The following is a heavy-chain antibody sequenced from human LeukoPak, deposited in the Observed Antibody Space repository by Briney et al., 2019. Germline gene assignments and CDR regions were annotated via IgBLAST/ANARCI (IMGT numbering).Heavy chain of an antibody. CDR1: GGSFSGYY. D-gene: IGHD3-10*01. Sequence: SETLSLTCAVYGGSFSGYYWSWIRQPPGKGLEWIGEINHSGSTNYDPSLKSRATISVDTSKNQLSLKLSSVTAADTAVYYCARAWGIWLVAFDIWGQGTMVTVSS. J-gene: IGHJ3*02. CDR2: INHSGST. V-gene: IGHV4-34*01. CDR3: ARAWGIWLVAFDI.